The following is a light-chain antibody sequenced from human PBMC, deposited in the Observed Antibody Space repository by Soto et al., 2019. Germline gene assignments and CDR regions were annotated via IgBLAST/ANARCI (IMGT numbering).Light chain of an antibody. J-gene: IGKJ4*01. CDR2: GAS. V-gene: IGKV3-15*01. Sequence: EIVMTQSPATLSVSPGERATLSCRASQSVNTNLAWYQQKPGQAPRLLIYGASTRATDIPARFSGSGSGTEFTLTISSLQYEDFAVYYCQQYINWPPLTFGGGTKVEIK. CDR3: QQYINWPPLT. CDR1: QSVNTN.